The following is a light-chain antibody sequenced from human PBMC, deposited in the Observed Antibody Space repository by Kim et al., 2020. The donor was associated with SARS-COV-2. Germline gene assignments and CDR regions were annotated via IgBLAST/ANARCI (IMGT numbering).Light chain of an antibody. V-gene: IGLV1-51*01. Sequence: GKKVTFSCSGSGSNIGNNYVSWYQQLPGTAPKLLIYDNNKRPSGIPDRFSGSKSGTSATLGITGLQTGDEADYYCGTWDSSLSVVVFGGGTQLTVL. CDR1: GSNIGNNY. CDR2: DNN. CDR3: GTWDSSLSVVV. J-gene: IGLJ2*01.